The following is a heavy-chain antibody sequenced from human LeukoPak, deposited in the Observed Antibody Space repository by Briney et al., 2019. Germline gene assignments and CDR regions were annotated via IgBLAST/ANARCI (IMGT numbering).Heavy chain of an antibody. CDR2: IYYSANT. CDR3: ARHLWSEYHKFDH. CDR1: RASIDNYY. J-gene: IGHJ4*02. V-gene: IGHV4-59*01. Sequence: SETRSPSCTVSRASIDNYYWSWIRQPPGKELVWIWYIYYSANTNYNPSLMTRVRMSVDRSKNQFSLKLSSVTAADTAVYYCARHLWSEYHKFDHWGQGTLVTVSS. D-gene: IGHD3-3*01.